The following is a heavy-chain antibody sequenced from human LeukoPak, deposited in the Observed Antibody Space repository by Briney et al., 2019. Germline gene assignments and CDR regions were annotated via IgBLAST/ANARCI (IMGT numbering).Heavy chain of an antibody. CDR2: INPSGDNT. CDR3: ARDNSQGDSAWWFDP. J-gene: IGHJ5*02. CDR1: RYTFTNNY. V-gene: IGHV1-46*01. Sequence: GASVKVSCKASRYTFTNNYMHWVRQAPGQGLEWMGIINPSGDNTWYAQKFQGRVTMTRDMATSTDYMEVSSLKSEDTAVYYCARDNSQGDSAWWFDPWGQGTLVTVSS. D-gene: IGHD1-26*01.